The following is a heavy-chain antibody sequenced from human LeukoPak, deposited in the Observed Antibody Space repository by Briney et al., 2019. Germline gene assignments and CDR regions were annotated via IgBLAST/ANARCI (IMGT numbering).Heavy chain of an antibody. CDR3: ARRWFFDL. J-gene: IGHJ2*01. V-gene: IGHV3-30*04. CDR2: ISYDGSNK. CDR1: GFTFSSYA. Sequence: PGRSLRLSCAASGFTFSSYAMHWVRRAPGKGLEWVAVISYDGSNKYYADSVKGRFTISRDNSKNTLYLQMNSLRAEDTAVYYCARRWFFDLWGRGTLVTVSS.